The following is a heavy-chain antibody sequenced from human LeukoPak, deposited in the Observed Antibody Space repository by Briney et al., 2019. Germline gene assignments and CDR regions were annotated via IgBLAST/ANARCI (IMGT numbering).Heavy chain of an antibody. V-gene: IGHV4-61*08. Sequence: SETLSLICTASGDSISSGGYYWSWIRQPPGKGLEWIGYTFSSGATTYNPSLKSRVTISVDTSRSQFSLNLSSVTAADTAVYYCARRSRDGYFLDSWGQGTLVTVSS. CDR3: ARRSRDGYFLDS. J-gene: IGHJ4*02. CDR1: GDSISSGGYY. D-gene: IGHD5-24*01. CDR2: TFSSGAT.